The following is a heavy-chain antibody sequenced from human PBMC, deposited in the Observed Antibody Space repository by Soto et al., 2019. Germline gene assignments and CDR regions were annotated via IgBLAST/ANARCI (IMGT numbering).Heavy chain of an antibody. CDR1: GCSLHRGGYY. J-gene: IGHJ4*02. D-gene: IGHD4-17*01. CDR2: IYYSGST. Sequence: SETLSLTCTVSGCSLHRGGYYWDWIRQHPGKGLEWIGYIYYSGSTYYNPSLKSRVTISLDRSKKQFSLKLSSVTAAEPAVYYCARGMTTVTTLDYWGQGTLVTVSS. V-gene: IGHV4-31*03. CDR3: ARGMTTVTTLDY.